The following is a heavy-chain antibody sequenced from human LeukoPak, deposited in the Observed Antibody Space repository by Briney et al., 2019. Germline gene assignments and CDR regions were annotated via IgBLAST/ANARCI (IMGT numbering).Heavy chain of an antibody. CDR2: IISDGSTT. CDR3: ARDFGPGGMVV. CDR1: GFSLSSSW. V-gene: IGHV3-74*01. J-gene: IGHJ6*01. D-gene: IGHD3-16*01. Sequence: SGGSLRLSCAASGFSLSSSWMHWVRQAPGTGLEWVSRIISDGSTTYYADSVKGGFTISRDHAISTLYLQMNSLRAEDRAVYCCARDFGPGGMVVWGGGSTV.